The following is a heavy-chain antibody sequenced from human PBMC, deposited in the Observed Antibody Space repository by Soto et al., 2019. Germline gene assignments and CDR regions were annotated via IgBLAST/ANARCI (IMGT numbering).Heavy chain of an antibody. J-gene: IGHJ4*02. CDR3: ARYYYDSSGYYPTQHFDY. D-gene: IGHD3-22*01. CDR1: GFTFSSYA. Sequence: GGSLGLSCAASGFTFSSYAMSWVRQAPGKGLEWVSAISGSGGSTYYADSVKGRFTISRDNSKNTLYLQMNSLRAEDTAVYYCARYYYDSSGYYPTQHFDYWGQGTLVTVSS. V-gene: IGHV3-23*01. CDR2: ISGSGGST.